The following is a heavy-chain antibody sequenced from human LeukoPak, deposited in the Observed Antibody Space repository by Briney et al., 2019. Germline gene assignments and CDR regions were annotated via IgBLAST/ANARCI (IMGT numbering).Heavy chain of an antibody. CDR2: ISGGGGT. Sequence: AGGSLRLSCAASGFSVNSNYMSWVRQAPGKGLEWVSVISGGGGTYYADSVKGRFTISRDNSKNTLYLQMNSLRAEDTAVYYCAKGAIAAAGRGGDYWGQGTLVTVSS. V-gene: IGHV3-53*05. CDR3: AKGAIAAAGRGGDY. D-gene: IGHD6-13*01. CDR1: GFSVNSNY. J-gene: IGHJ4*02.